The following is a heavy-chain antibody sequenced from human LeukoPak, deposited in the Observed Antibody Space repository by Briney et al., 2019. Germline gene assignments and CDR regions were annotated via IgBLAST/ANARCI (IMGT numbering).Heavy chain of an antibody. CDR3: ARDLSYTSLDY. CDR1: GFTFTNNG. Sequence: GGSLRLSCAASGFTFTNNGFHWVRQAPGKGLEWVAAIRSDGSKKYYADSVKGRFTISKDNSKNTLYLQMNSLRAEDTAVYYCARDLSYTSLDYGGQGTLVTVSS. D-gene: IGHD2-2*02. V-gene: IGHV3-33*01. CDR2: IRSDGSKK. J-gene: IGHJ4*02.